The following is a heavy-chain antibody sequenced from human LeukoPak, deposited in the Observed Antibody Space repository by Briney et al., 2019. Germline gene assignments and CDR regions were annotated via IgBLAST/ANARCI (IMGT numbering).Heavy chain of an antibody. CDR1: GFTFSSYA. Sequence: GGSLRLSCAASGFTFSSYAMHWVRQAPGKGLEWVAVISYDGSNKYCADSVKGRFTISRDNSKNTLYLQMNSLRAEDTAVYYCAREGLWSGYLGAFDIWGQGTMVTVSS. V-gene: IGHV3-30-3*01. CDR2: ISYDGSNK. J-gene: IGHJ3*02. CDR3: AREGLWSGYLGAFDI. D-gene: IGHD3-3*01.